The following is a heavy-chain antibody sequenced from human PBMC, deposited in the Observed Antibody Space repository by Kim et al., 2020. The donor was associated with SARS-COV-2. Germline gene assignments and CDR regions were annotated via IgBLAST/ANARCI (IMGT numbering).Heavy chain of an antibody. Sequence: GGSLRLSCAASGFTFRSYWINWVRQAPGKGLVWVSRMSGDASTTNYADSGKGRFTMSRDNAENTVYLQMNSLRGDDTAVYYCARGMFRNGLDVWGQGTTVPVSS. D-gene: IGHD1-1*01. CDR1: GFTFRSYW. J-gene: IGHJ6*02. CDR3: ARGMFRNGLDV. V-gene: IGHV3-74*01. CDR2: MSGDASTT.